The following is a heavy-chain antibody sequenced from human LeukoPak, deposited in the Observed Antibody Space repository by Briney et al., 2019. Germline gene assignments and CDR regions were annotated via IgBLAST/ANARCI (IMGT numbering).Heavy chain of an antibody. V-gene: IGHV4-59*08. J-gene: IGHJ4*02. CDR1: GGFICSYY. CDR2: IYYSGST. CDR3: ARPSRYYYDSSALKAYYFDY. D-gene: IGHD3-22*01. Sequence: SETLSLTCTVSGGFICSYYWGWIRQPPGKGLEWIGYIYYSGSTNYNPSLKSRVTISVDTSKNQFSLKLNSVTAADTAVYYCARPSRYYYDSSALKAYYFDYWGQGTLVTVSS.